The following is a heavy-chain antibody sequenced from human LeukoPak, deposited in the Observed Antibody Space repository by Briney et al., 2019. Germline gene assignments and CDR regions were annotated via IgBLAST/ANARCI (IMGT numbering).Heavy chain of an antibody. CDR2: IIPIFGTA. J-gene: IGHJ4*02. CDR1: GGTFSSYA. CDR3: ATRGGVAGRREEDY. V-gene: IGHV1-69*01. Sequence: SVKVSCKASGGTFSSYAISWVRQAPGQGLEWMGGIIPIFGTANYAQKFQGRVTITADESTSTAYMELSSLRSEDTAVYYCATRGGVAGRREEDYWGQGTLVTVSS. D-gene: IGHD6-19*01.